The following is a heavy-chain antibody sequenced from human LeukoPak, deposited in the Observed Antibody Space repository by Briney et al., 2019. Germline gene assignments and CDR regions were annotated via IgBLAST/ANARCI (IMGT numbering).Heavy chain of an antibody. V-gene: IGHV3-30*18. CDR3: AKEIRWRFDY. Sequence: SGRSLRLSRAASGFTLNTYGMHWVRQAPGKGLEWVAVISYDGSNKYYVDSVKGRFTISRDNSKNTLYLQMNSLRAEDTAVYYCAKEIRWRFDYWGQGTLVTVSS. D-gene: IGHD3-3*01. CDR1: GFTLNTYG. J-gene: IGHJ4*02. CDR2: ISYDGSNK.